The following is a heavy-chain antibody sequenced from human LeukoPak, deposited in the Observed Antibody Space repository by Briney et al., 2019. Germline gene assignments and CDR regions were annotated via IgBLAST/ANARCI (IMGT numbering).Heavy chain of an antibody. J-gene: IGHJ5*02. V-gene: IGHV3-21*01. D-gene: IGHD3-3*01. CDR2: ISSSSSYI. Sequence: GSLRLSCAASGFTFSSYSMNWVRQAPGKGLEWVSSISSSSSYIYYADSVKGRFTISRDNAKNSLYLQMNSLRAEDTAVYYCARDMATADDFNWFDPWGQGTLVTVSS. CDR3: ARDMATADDFNWFDP. CDR1: GFTFSSYS.